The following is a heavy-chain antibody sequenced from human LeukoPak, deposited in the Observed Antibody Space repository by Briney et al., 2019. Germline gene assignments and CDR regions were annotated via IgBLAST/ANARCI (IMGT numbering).Heavy chain of an antibody. Sequence: TGGSLRLSCAASGFTFSSYAMSWVRQAPGKGLEWVSAISGSGGSTYYADSVKGRFTISRDNSKNTLHLQMNSLRAEDTAVYYCAKVEELDYYYYGMDVWGQGTTVTVSS. D-gene: IGHD1-26*01. CDR3: AKVEELDYYYYGMDV. J-gene: IGHJ6*02. CDR2: ISGSGGST. CDR1: GFTFSSYA. V-gene: IGHV3-23*01.